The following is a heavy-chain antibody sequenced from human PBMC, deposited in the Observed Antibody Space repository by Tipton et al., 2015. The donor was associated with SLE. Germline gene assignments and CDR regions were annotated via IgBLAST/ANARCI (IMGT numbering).Heavy chain of an antibody. Sequence: TLSLPCTVSGGSISNYYWSWIRQPPGKGLEWIGYIYYSGTTNYNPSLKSRVTISLDTSKNQISLQLNSVTAADTAVYYCARGGTYYQQSLDYRGQGTLVTVSS. CDR2: IYYSGTT. CDR1: GGSISNYY. V-gene: IGHV4-59*01. CDR3: ARGGTYYQQSLDY. D-gene: IGHD3-10*01. J-gene: IGHJ4*02.